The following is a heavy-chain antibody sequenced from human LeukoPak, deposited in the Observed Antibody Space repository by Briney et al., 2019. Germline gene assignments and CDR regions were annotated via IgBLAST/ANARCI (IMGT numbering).Heavy chain of an antibody. CDR2: IRYDGSNK. V-gene: IGHV3-30*02. J-gene: IGHJ6*03. Sequence: GGSLRLSCAASGFTFSSYGMHWVRQAPGKGLEGVAFIRYDGSNKYYADSVKGRFTISRDNSKNTLYLQMNSLRAEDTAVYYCAKGRISGRDYYYMDVWGKGTTVTISS. D-gene: IGHD2-15*01. CDR1: GFTFSSYG. CDR3: AKGRISGRDYYYMDV.